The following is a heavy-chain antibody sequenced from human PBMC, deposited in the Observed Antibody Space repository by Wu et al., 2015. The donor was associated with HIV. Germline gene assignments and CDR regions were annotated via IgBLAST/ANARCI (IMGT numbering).Heavy chain of an antibody. V-gene: IGHV1-18*01. CDR2: IGVSNGNT. J-gene: IGHJ4*02. D-gene: IGHD5-12*01. CDR1: GYSFVRYS. Sequence: QVQLVQSGGEVEKPGASVKVSCKASGYSFVRYSLNWVRQAPGQGLEWMGWIGVSNGNTIYAQKFQGRVIMTTDKPTSTVYMELKSLTSDDTAIYYCVRKNGYSGYYPFDLWGQGTLVTVSS. CDR3: VRKNGYSGYYPFDL.